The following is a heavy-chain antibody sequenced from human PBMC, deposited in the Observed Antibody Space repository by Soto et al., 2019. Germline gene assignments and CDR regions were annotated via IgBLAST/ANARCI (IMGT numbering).Heavy chain of an antibody. CDR1: GFTFSSYG. CDR3: ARDYAEYSSYYYYGMDV. V-gene: IGHV3-33*01. CDR2: IWYDGSNK. J-gene: IGHJ6*02. Sequence: LRLSCAASGFTFSSYGMHWVRQAPGKGLEWVAVIWYDGSNKYYADSVKGRFTISRDNSKNTLYLQMNSLRAEDTAVYYCARDYAEYSSYYYYGMDVWGQGTTVTVSS. D-gene: IGHD5-18*01.